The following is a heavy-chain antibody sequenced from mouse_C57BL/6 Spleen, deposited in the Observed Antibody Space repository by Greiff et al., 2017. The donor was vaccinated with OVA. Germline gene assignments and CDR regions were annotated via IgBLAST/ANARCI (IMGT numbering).Heavy chain of an antibody. CDR2: INPSNGGT. J-gene: IGHJ3*01. CDR3: ARDYGSSYWFAY. CDR1: GYTFTSYW. Sequence: QVQLQQPGTELVKPGASVTLSCKASGYTFTSYWMHWVKQRPGQGLEWIGNINPSNGGTNYNEKFKSKATLTVDQSSSTAYMQLSSLTSEDSAVYYCARDYGSSYWFAYWGQGTLVTVSA. V-gene: IGHV1-53*01. D-gene: IGHD1-1*01.